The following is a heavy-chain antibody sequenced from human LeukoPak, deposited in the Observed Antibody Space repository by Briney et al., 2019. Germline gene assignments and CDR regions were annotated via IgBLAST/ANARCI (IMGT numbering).Heavy chain of an antibody. D-gene: IGHD6-19*01. CDR1: GGSISRYY. CDR2: IYYSGST. V-gene: IGHV4-59*08. Sequence: SDTLSLTCNVSGGSISRYYWSWIRQSPGKGLEWLSYIYYSGSTNYNPSRESRVTISVDTSKNQFSLKLNSVTAADTAVYYCARHLSSASHAFDIWGQGTMVTVSS. CDR3: ARHLSSASHAFDI. J-gene: IGHJ3*02.